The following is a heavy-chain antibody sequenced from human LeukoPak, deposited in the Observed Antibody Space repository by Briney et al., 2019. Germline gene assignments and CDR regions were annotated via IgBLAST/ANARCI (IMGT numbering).Heavy chain of an antibody. CDR1: GFTVGDSY. CDR2: LYSDGTI. Sequence: GGSLRLSCGASGFTVGDSYMSWVRQAPGKGLEWVSILYSDGTIYYADSVKGRFTISRDNSKNTLYLQMDSLTAEDTAVYYCAREDAGGTYSFDYWGQGILVTVSS. CDR3: AREDAGGTYSFDY. V-gene: IGHV3-66*01. J-gene: IGHJ4*02. D-gene: IGHD1-26*01.